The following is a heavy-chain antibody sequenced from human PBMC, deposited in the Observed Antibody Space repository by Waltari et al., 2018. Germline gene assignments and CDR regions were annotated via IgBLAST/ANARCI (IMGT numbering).Heavy chain of an antibody. V-gene: IGHV3-7*01. CDR2: IKEDGGER. Sequence: EVQLVESGVGLVQPGWSLSLSCVASGFTFSRYWISWVRQAPGKGLEWVAYIKEDGGERYNVDSVKGRFTISRDNGKNSLYLQMNSLRAEDTAIYYCARDARLIFGRGWFAPWGQGTLVTVSS. CDR3: ARDARLIFGRGWFAP. J-gene: IGHJ5*02. CDR1: GFTFSRYW. D-gene: IGHD3-3*01.